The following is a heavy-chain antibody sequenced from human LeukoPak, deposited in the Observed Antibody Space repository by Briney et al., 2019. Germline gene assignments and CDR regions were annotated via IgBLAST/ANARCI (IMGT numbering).Heavy chain of an antibody. D-gene: IGHD2-2*01. V-gene: IGHV1-18*01. CDR2: ISAYNGNT. CDR3: AREGTYCSSTSCYLWFDP. J-gene: IGHJ5*02. CDR1: GYTFTSYG. Sequence: ASVKVSCKASGYTFTSYGISWVRQAPGQGLEWMGWISAYNGNTNYAQKLQGRVTMTTDTSTSTAYMELRSLRSDDTAVYYCAREGTYCSSTSCYLWFDPWGQGTLVTVSS.